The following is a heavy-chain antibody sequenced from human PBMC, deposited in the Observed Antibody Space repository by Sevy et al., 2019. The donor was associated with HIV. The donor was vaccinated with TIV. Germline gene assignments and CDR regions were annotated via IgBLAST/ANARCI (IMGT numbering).Heavy chain of an antibody. V-gene: IGHV3-23*01. Sequence: AGSLRLSCAASEITLSNYAMNWVRLAPGRGLEWVSDLSGSGGSTDYADSVKGRFTISRDTIKNSLSLQMHGLRVEDTAVYYCAKDRAVLVGDAFDLWGQGTMVTVSS. CDR2: LSGSGGST. CDR1: EITLSNYA. CDR3: AKDRAVLVGDAFDL. J-gene: IGHJ3*01. D-gene: IGHD2-15*01.